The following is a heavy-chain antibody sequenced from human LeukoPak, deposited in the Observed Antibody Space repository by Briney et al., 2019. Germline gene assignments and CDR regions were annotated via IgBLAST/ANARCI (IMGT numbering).Heavy chain of an antibody. CDR1: GGSISSNH. Sequence: SSETLSLNCTGSGGSISSNHWSWLRQPPGKGLEWIGYIYYSGSTNYNPSLKSRVTISVDTSKNQFSLKLSSVTAADTAVYYCAGDQSRVYFDYWGQGTPVTVSS. V-gene: IGHV4-59*01. CDR3: AGDQSRVYFDY. J-gene: IGHJ4*02. D-gene: IGHD3-10*01. CDR2: IYYSGST.